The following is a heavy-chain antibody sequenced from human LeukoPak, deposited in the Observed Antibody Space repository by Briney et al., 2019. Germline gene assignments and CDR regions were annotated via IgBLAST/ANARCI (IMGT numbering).Heavy chain of an antibody. CDR1: GYTFTSYG. D-gene: IGHD6-6*01. CDR3: ARDRVAARRVEAFDI. J-gene: IGHJ3*02. Sequence: ASVKVSCKASGYTFTSYGISWVRQAPGQGLEWMGWISAYNGNTNYAQKLQGRVTMTTDTSTSTAYMELRSLRSDDTAVYYCARDRVAARRVEAFDIWGQGTMVTVSS. V-gene: IGHV1-18*01. CDR2: ISAYNGNT.